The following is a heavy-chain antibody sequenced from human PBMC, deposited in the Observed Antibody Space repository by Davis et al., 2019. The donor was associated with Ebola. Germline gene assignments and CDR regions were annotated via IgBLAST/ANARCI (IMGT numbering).Heavy chain of an antibody. CDR2: IYYSGST. Sequence: PSETLSLTCTVSGGSISSYYWSWIRQPPGKGLEWIGYIYYSGSTNYNPSLKSRVTISVDTSKNQFSLKLSSVTAADTAVYYCARVVMDYDILTGYPEPFMDVWGKGTTVTVSS. J-gene: IGHJ6*04. V-gene: IGHV4-59*12. CDR3: ARVVMDYDILTGYPEPFMDV. D-gene: IGHD3-9*01. CDR1: GGSISSYY.